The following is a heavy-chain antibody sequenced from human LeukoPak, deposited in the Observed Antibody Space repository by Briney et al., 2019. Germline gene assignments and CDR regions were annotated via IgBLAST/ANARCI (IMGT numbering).Heavy chain of an antibody. CDR1: GGSLSGYY. D-gene: IGHD1-1*01. CDR2: IYSSGTT. J-gene: IGHJ4*02. Sequence: SETLSLTCTVSGGSLSGYYWSWIRQPPGGGLEWIGAIYSSGTTNYNPSLKSRVTMSVDTSKNKFSLKLNSVTAADTAVYYCARQVGTAAALSYWGRGTLLTVSS. CDR3: ARQVGTAAALSY. V-gene: IGHV4-59*08.